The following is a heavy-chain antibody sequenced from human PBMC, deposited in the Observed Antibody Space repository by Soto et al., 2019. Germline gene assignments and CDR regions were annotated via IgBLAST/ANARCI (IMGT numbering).Heavy chain of an antibody. CDR1: GFIFSNYA. Sequence: GGSLRLSCVASGFIFSNYAMTWVRQAPGQGLEWVSSISGPGGTTNYADSVKGRFAISRDDFKNTLYLQMNSLRAEDTAVYYCVPGASNFDYWGQGTLVTVSS. J-gene: IGHJ4*02. CDR2: ISGPGGTT. V-gene: IGHV3-23*01. D-gene: IGHD3-10*01. CDR3: VPGASNFDY.